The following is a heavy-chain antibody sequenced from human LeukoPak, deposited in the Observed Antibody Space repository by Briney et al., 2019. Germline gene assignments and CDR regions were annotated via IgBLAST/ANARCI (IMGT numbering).Heavy chain of an antibody. D-gene: IGHD4-23*01. J-gene: IGHJ4*02. V-gene: IGHV3-66*01. CDR1: GFTVRSNY. Sequence: QPGGSMRLSCAASGFTVRSNYMSWVRQAPGKGLEWVSVIHIDGTTLYADSVKGRFTISRDNSKNTLYLQMDSLRAEDTALYYCTRDAEDGGKHDYWGQGTLVTVSS. CDR3: TRDAEDGGKHDY. CDR2: IHIDGTT.